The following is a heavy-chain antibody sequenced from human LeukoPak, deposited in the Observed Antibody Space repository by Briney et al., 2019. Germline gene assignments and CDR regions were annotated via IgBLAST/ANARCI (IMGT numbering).Heavy chain of an antibody. J-gene: IGHJ4*02. CDR1: GFNYSSYT. D-gene: IGHD5-18*01. V-gene: IGHV3-48*01. CDR2: ISSSSSTI. Sequence: PGGSLRLSCAASGFNYSSYTMNWVRQAPGKGLEWVSYISSSSSTIYYADSVKGRFTISRDNAKNSLYLQMNSLRAEDTAVYYCARGFDRIQLWSPLDYWGQGTLVTVSS. CDR3: ARGFDRIQLWSPLDY.